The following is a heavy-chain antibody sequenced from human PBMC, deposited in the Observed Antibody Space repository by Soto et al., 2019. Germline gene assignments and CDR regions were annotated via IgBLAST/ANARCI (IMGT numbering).Heavy chain of an antibody. V-gene: IGHV3-33*01. Sequence: GGSLRLSCAASGFTFSSYGMHWVRQAPGKGLEWVAVIWYDGSNKYYADSVKGRFTISRDNSKNTLYLQMNSLRAEDTAVYYCARDTPPGSGLDYWGQGTLVTVSS. CDR2: IWYDGSNK. CDR1: GFTFSSYG. CDR3: ARDTPPGSGLDY. D-gene: IGHD6-19*01. J-gene: IGHJ4*02.